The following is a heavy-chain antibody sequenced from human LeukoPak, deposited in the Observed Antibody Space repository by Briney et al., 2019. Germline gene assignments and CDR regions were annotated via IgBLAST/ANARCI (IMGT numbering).Heavy chain of an antibody. D-gene: IGHD6-13*01. Sequence: SETLSLTCTVSGGSISSYYWSWIRQPAGKGLEWIGRIYTSGSTNYNPSLKSRVTMSVDTPKNQFSLKLSSVTAADTAVYYCARDQSGYSSSWSPDYFDYWGQGTLVTVSS. V-gene: IGHV4-4*07. CDR2: IYTSGST. J-gene: IGHJ4*02. CDR1: GGSISSYY. CDR3: ARDQSGYSSSWSPDYFDY.